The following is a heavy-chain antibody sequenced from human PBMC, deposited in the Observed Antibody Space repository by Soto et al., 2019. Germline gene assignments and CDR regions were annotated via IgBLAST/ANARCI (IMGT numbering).Heavy chain of an antibody. Sequence: ASVKVSCKASGYKFTTYGISWVRQAPGQGLEWMGWIGTYNGNTNYAQKFQGRVTMTRDTSTSTVYMELSSLRSEDTAVYHCARGRDGSNLLDNWGQGTLVTVSS. CDR3: ARGRDGSNLLDN. CDR1: GYKFTTYG. CDR2: IGTYNGNT. D-gene: IGHD5-12*01. V-gene: IGHV1-18*04. J-gene: IGHJ4*02.